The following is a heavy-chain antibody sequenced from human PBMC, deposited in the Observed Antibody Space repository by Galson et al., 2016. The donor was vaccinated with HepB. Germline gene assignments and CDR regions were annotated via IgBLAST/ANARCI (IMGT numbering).Heavy chain of an antibody. CDR1: GFTFSSYD. D-gene: IGHD2-15*01. CDR2: IGTAGDT. V-gene: IGHV3-13*01. CDR3: ARGGLGYCSGGSCSLGDYGMDV. J-gene: IGHJ6*02. Sequence: SLRLSCAASGFTFSSYDMHWARQATGKGLEWVSAIGTAGDTYYPGSVKGRFTISRENAKNSLYLQMNTLRAEDTAVYYCARGGLGYCSGGSCSLGDYGMDVWGQGTTVTVSS.